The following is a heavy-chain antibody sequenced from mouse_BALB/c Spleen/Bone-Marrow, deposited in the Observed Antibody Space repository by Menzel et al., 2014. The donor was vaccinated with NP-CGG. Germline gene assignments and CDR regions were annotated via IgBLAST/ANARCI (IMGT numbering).Heavy chain of an antibody. CDR3: ARSGGKRYFAV. J-gene: IGHJ1*01. D-gene: IGHD1-1*02. CDR2: ISYSGSF. CDR1: GYSITSDYA. V-gene: IGHV3-2*02. Sequence: ESGPGLVKPFQSLSLTCTVTGYSITSDYAWNWIRQFPGNKLEWMGYISYSGSFSYNPSLKSRISVTRDTSKNQFFLRLNSVTAEDTATYYCARSGGKRYFAVWGAGTSVTVSS.